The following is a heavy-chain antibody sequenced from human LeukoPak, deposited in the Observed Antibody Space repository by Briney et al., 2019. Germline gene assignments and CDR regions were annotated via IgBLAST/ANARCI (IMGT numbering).Heavy chain of an antibody. CDR1: GFTFSSYS. J-gene: IGHJ4*02. Sequence: GGSLRLSCAASGFTFSSYSMNWVRQAPGKGLEWVSSISSSSSYIYYADSVKGRFTISRDNAKNSLYLQMNSLRAEDTAIYYCAREGPRGNSQFDYWGQGTLVTVSS. D-gene: IGHD2/OR15-2a*01. CDR2: ISSSSSYI. CDR3: AREGPRGNSQFDY. V-gene: IGHV3-21*01.